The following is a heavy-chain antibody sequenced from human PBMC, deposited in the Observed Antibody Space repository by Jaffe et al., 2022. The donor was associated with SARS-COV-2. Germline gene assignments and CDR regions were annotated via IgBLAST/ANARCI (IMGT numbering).Heavy chain of an antibody. CDR2: MNPLSGST. CDR1: GYTFSTYD. D-gene: IGHD5-12*01. V-gene: IGHV1-8*01. Sequence: QVQLVQSGAEVKKPGASVKVSCKASGYTFSTYDINWVRQATGQGLEWMGWMNPLSGSTGYAQKFQGRVTMTRSTSINTAYMEVSRLTSEDTAVYYCARVSSGYHPNYYYYMDVWGKGTTVIVSS. J-gene: IGHJ6*03. CDR3: ARVSSGYHPNYYYYMDV.